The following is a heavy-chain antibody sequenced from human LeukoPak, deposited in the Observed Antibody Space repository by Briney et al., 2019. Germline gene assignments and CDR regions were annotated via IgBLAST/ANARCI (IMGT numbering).Heavy chain of an antibody. J-gene: IGHJ4*02. D-gene: IGHD6-25*01. CDR3: ARLEGGYWFDY. CDR1: GYSITGGYY. V-gene: IGHV4-38-2*01. CDR2: AYHGGKT. Sequence: PSETLSLTCAVSGYSITGGYYWGWIRQPPGKGLEWIGSAYHGGKTYYNPSLKCRVSILIDTSKDQFSLRLTSLTASDTAVYYCARLEGGYWFDYWGRGTLVTVSS.